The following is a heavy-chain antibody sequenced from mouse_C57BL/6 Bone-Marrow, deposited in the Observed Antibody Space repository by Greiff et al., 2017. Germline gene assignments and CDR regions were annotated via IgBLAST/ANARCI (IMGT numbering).Heavy chain of an antibody. CDR1: GYTFTSYW. V-gene: IGHV1-69*01. Sequence: QVHVKQPGAELVMPGASVKLSCKASGYTFTSYWMHWVKQRHGQGLEWIGEIDPSDSYTNYNQKFKGKSTLTVDKSSSTAYMQLSRLTSEDSAVYYCAREGHGSSYDWYFDVWGTGTTVTVSS. CDR3: AREGHGSSYDWYFDV. D-gene: IGHD1-1*01. CDR2: IDPSDSYT. J-gene: IGHJ1*03.